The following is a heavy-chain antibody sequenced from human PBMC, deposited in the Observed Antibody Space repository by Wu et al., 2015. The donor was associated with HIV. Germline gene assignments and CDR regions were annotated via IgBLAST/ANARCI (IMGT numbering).Heavy chain of an antibody. Sequence: QAQLVQSGTEVKKPGASAKVSCTATGYTFTAYYVHWVRQAPGQGLEWMGCINPQSDDTKYAQKFQGRVTMTRDTSTNTAYMELSGLTFDDTAMYYCLTAIDGIVYWGQGPLVTVSS. V-gene: IGHV1-2*02. CDR1: GYTFTAYY. J-gene: IGHJ4*02. CDR3: LTAIDGIVY. D-gene: IGHD5-24*01. CDR2: INPQSDDT.